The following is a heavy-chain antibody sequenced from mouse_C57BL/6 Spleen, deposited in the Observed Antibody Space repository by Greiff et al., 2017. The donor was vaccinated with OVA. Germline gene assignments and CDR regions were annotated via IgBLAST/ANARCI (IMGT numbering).Heavy chain of an antibody. CDR2: IYPRSGNT. Sequence: QVQLQQSGAELARPGASVKLSCKASGYTFTSYGISWVKQRTGQGLEWIGEIYPRSGNTYYNEKFKGKATLTADKSSSTAYMELRSLTSEDSAVYFCANSNYEFAYWGQGTLVTVSA. CDR3: ANSNYEFAY. CDR1: GYTFTSYG. D-gene: IGHD2-5*01. J-gene: IGHJ3*01. V-gene: IGHV1-81*01.